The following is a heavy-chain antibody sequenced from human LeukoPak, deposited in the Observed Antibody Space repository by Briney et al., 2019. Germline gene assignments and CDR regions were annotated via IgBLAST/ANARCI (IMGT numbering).Heavy chain of an antibody. CDR1: GGSISSSSYY. CDR2: IYYSGST. D-gene: IGHD2-8*02. CDR3: ARYWRYGPLWFDP. J-gene: IGHJ5*02. V-gene: IGHV4-39*01. Sequence: PSETLSLTCTVSGGSISSSSYYWGWIRQPPGKGLEWIGSIYYSGSTYYNPSLKSRVTISVDTSKNQFSLKLSSVTAADTAVYYCARYWRYGPLWFDPWAREPWSPSPQ.